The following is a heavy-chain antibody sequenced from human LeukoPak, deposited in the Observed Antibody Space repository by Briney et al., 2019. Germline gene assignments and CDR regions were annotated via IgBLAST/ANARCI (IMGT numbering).Heavy chain of an antibody. Sequence: GGSLRLSCAASGFTFSSNYMSWVRQAPGKGLEWVSVIYRGGSTYYADSVKGRFTISRDNSKNTLYLHMNFLRDEDTAVYYCARAPDYYDRSGYYPIRYLDLWGRGTLVTVSS. V-gene: IGHV3-66*01. D-gene: IGHD3-22*01. CDR3: ARAPDYYDRSGYYPIRYLDL. J-gene: IGHJ2*01. CDR2: IYRGGST. CDR1: GFTFSSNY.